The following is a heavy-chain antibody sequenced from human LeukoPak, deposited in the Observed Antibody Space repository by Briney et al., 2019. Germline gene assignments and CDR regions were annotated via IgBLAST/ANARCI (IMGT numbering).Heavy chain of an antibody. D-gene: IGHD6-13*01. J-gene: IGHJ5*02. CDR1: GGTFSSYA. V-gene: IGHV1-69*05. CDR3: ARAGDSSSWYVGGWFDP. Sequence: SVKVSCKASGGTFSSYAISWVRQAPGQGLEWMGGIIPIFGTANYAQKFQGRVTITTDESTSTAYMELSSLRSVDTAVYYCARAGDSSSWYVGGWFDPWVQGTLVTVSS. CDR2: IIPIFGTA.